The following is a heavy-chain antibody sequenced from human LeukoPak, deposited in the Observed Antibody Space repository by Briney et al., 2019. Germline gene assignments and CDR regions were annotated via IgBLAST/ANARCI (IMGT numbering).Heavy chain of an antibody. Sequence: GGSLRLSCAASGFTFSSYWMSWVRQAPGKGLEWVANIKQDGSEKYYVDSVKGRFTISRDNAKNSLYLQMNSLRAEDTALYYCAKDIGGSYYGNYFDYWGQGTLVTVSS. D-gene: IGHD1-26*01. CDR2: IKQDGSEK. CDR3: AKDIGGSYYGNYFDY. J-gene: IGHJ4*02. CDR1: GFTFSSYW. V-gene: IGHV3-7*03.